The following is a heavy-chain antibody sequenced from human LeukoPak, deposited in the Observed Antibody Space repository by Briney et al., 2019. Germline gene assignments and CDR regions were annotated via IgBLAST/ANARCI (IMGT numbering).Heavy chain of an antibody. V-gene: IGHV3-21*01. CDR1: GFTFSSYS. CDR3: WWQQLMDAFDI. Sequence: GGSLRLSCAASGFTFSSYSMNWVRQAPGKGLEWVSSISSSSSYIYYADSVKGRFTISRDNAKNSLYPQMNSLRAEDTAVYYCWWQQLMDAFDIWGQGTMVTVSS. CDR2: ISSSSSYI. D-gene: IGHD6-13*01. J-gene: IGHJ3*02.